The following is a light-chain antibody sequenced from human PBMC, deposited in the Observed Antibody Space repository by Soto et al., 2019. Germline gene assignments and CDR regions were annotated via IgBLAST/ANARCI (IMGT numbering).Light chain of an antibody. Sequence: EIVLTQSPGTLSLSPGERATLSCRASQSVSSSYLAWYQQKPGQAPRLLIYGASSRATGIPDRFSGSGSGTDFTLTMIRLEPEDFAVYYCQQYGSSLITFGQGTRLEIK. J-gene: IGKJ5*01. CDR2: GAS. CDR3: QQYGSSLIT. V-gene: IGKV3-20*01. CDR1: QSVSSSY.